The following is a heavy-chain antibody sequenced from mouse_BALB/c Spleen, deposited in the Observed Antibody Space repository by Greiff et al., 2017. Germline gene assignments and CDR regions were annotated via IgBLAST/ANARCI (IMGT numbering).Heavy chain of an antibody. Sequence: EVQGVESGGGLVQPKGSLKLSCAASGFTFNTYAMNWVRQAPGKGLEWVARIRSKSNNYATYYADSVKDRFTISRDDSQSMLYLQMNNLKTEDTAMYYCVRGFTTPFAYWGQGTLVTVSA. CDR3: VRGFTTPFAY. CDR2: IRSKSNNYAT. V-gene: IGHV10-1*02. J-gene: IGHJ3*01. D-gene: IGHD1-1*01. CDR1: GFTFNTYA.